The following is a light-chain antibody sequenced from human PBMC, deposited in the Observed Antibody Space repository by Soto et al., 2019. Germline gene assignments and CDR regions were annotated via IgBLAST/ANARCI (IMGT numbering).Light chain of an antibody. V-gene: IGKV1-33*01. CDR1: QDISNY. CDR3: QQSDSLPIT. CDR2: DAP. J-gene: IGKJ5*01. Sequence: DIQMTQSPSSLSASVGDRVTITCRASQDISNYLNWYQQRPGKAPKLLIYDAPNLERGVPSRFSGTRSGTHFTFAITSLQPEDVATYYCQQSDSLPITFGQGTRLEI.